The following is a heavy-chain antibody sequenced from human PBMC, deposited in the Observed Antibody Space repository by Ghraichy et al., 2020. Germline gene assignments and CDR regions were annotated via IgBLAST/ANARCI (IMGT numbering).Heavy chain of an antibody. J-gene: IGHJ4*02. CDR3: ARDGLAIGPFDY. CDR2: ISSSSSTI. Sequence: GALRLSCVASGFTFSSYSMNWVRQAPGKGLEWVSHISSSSSTIYYADSVKGRFTISRDNAKNSLYLQMNSLRDEDTAVYYCARDGLAIGPFDYWGQGTLVTVSS. D-gene: IGHD6-19*01. V-gene: IGHV3-48*02. CDR1: GFTFSSYS.